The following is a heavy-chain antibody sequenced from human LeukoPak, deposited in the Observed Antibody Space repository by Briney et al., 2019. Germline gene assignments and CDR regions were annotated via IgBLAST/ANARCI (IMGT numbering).Heavy chain of an antibody. CDR2: INAGNGNT. CDR1: GYTFTSYA. Sequence: ASVKVSCKASGYTFTSYAMHWVRQAPGQRLEWMGWINAGNGNTKYSQKFQGRVTITRDTSASTAYMELSSLRSEDTAAYYCARAKGYSSGWDVWGKGTTVTVSS. CDR3: ARAKGYSSGWDV. J-gene: IGHJ6*04. D-gene: IGHD6-19*01. V-gene: IGHV1-3*01.